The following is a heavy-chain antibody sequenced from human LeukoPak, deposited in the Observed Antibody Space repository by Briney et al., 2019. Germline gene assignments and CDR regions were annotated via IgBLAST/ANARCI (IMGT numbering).Heavy chain of an antibody. D-gene: IGHD5-12*01. Sequence: SETLSLTCTVSGGSISSSTYYWGWMRQPHGGDLEWIHTIFYAVSTYYNPSLKSRVTISVDTSENHFSLILSSVTAADTAVYYCARASRGGYDYFDYWGQGTRVTVSS. CDR1: GGSISSSTYY. CDR2: IFYAVST. J-gene: IGHJ4*02. CDR3: ARASRGGYDYFDY. V-gene: IGHV4-39*07.